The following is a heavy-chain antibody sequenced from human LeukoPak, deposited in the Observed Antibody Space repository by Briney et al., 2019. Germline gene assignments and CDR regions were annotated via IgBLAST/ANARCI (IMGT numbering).Heavy chain of an antibody. V-gene: IGHV4-59*01. Sequence: SETLSLTCTVSGGSISSYYWSWIRQSPGKGLEWLGYIYYSGSTNYNPSLKSRVTISVDTSKNQFSLKLSSVTAADTAVYYCAREAEDSYYYYGMDVWGQGTTVTVSS. J-gene: IGHJ6*02. CDR3: AREAEDSYYYYGMDV. CDR1: GGSISSYY. CDR2: IYYSGST.